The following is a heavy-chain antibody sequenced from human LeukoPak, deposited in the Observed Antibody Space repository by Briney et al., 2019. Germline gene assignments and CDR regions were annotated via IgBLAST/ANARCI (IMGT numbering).Heavy chain of an antibody. J-gene: IGHJ5*02. CDR3: ARDRGGSSWYNWFDP. CDR2: IIPIFGTA. V-gene: IGHV1-69*05. Sequence: ASVKVSCEASGGTFSSYAISWVRQAPGQGLEWMGGIIPIFGTANYAQKFQGRVTITTDESTSTAYMELSSLRSEDTAVYYCARDRGGSSWYNWFDPWGQGTLVTVSS. D-gene: IGHD6-13*01. CDR1: GGTFSSYA.